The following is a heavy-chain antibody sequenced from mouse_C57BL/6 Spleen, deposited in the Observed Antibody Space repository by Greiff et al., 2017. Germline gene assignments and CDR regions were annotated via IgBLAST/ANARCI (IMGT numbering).Heavy chain of an antibody. Sequence: VKLQESGPELVKPGASVKLSCKASGYTFTSYDINWVKQRPGQVLEWIGWIYPRDGSTNYNEKFKGKATLTVDNSSSTAYMELHSLTSEDSAVYFCARTTVVAAGDYGGQGTTVTVSS. D-gene: IGHD1-1*01. CDR2: IYPRDGST. CDR1: GYTFTSYD. V-gene: IGHV1-85*01. J-gene: IGHJ2*01. CDR3: ARTTVVAAGDY.